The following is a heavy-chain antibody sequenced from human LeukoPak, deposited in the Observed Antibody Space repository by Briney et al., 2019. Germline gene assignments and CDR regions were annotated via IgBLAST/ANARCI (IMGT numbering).Heavy chain of an antibody. V-gene: IGHV3-11*04. CDR3: ARDTVNGPFVISLDL. CDR2: INSADNVE. D-gene: IGHD2-8*01. CDR1: GFTVSTNY. Sequence: GGSLRLSCAASGFTVSTNYVSWVRQAPGKGLEWVAHINSADNVEYYTDSVRGRFTMSRDNAKDLLYLQMNSLRDEDTAVYYCARDTVNGPFVISLDLWGQGVLVTVSS. J-gene: IGHJ5*02.